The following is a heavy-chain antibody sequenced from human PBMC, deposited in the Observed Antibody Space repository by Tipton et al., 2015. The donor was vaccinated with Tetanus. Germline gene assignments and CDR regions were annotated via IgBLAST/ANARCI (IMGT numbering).Heavy chain of an antibody. CDR3: AKDPASRGWFDP. CDR1: GFTFSNYA. Sequence: SLRLSCAASGFTFSNYAMAWVRQAPGKGLEWVSGISVRGSHTYYADPVKGRFSISRDNSKNTVYLQMNSLRDEDTAVYYCAKDPASRGWFDPGGQGTLVSVSS. V-gene: IGHV3-23*01. CDR2: ISVRGSHT. J-gene: IGHJ5*02.